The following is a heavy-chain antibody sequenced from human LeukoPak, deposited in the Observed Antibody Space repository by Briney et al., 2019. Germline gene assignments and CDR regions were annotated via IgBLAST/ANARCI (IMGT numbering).Heavy chain of an antibody. D-gene: IGHD3-3*01. V-gene: IGHV4-59*01. J-gene: IGHJ4*02. CDR1: GGSISSYY. CDR2: IYYSGST. CDR3: ARAAPLRYDFWSGRTITYYFDY. Sequence: SETLSLTCTVSGGSISSYYWSWIRQPPGRGLEWIGYIYYSGSTNYNPSLKSRVTISVDTSKNQFSLKLSSVTAADTAVYYCARAAPLRYDFWSGRTITYYFDYWGQGTLVTVSS.